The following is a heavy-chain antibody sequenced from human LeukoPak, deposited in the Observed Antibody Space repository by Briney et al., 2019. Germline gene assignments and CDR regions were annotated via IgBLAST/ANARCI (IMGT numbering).Heavy chain of an antibody. D-gene: IGHD3-9*01. J-gene: IGHJ4*02. CDR3: ASGYDISQFDY. Sequence: GASVKVSCKASGYTFTSYYMHWVRQAPGQGLEWMGIINPSGGSTSYAQKFQGRVTMTRDTSISTAYMELSRLRSDDTAVYYCASGYDISQFDYWGQGTLVTVSS. CDR1: GYTFTSYY. CDR2: INPSGGST. V-gene: IGHV1-46*01.